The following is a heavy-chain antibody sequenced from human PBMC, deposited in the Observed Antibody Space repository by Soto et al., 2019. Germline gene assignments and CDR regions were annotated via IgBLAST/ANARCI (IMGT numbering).Heavy chain of an antibody. CDR1: GYTFTGYY. J-gene: IGHJ6*02. D-gene: IGHD6-13*01. CDR3: ARVSLNYSSSWLGNGNDNWNDEYYYYYGMDV. CDR2: INPNSGGT. V-gene: IGHV1-2*04. Sequence: ASVKVSCKASGYTFTGYYMHWVRQAPGQGLEWMGWINPNSGGTNYAQKFQGWVTMTSDTSISTAYMELSRLRSDDTAVYYCARVSLNYSSSWLGNGNDNWNDEYYYYYGMDVWGQGTTVTVSS.